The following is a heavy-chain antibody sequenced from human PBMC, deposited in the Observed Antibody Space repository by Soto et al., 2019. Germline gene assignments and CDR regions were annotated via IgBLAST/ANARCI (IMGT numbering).Heavy chain of an antibody. CDR2: IYYSGST. D-gene: IGHD2-2*01. CDR1: GGSISSYY. V-gene: IGHV4-59*01. J-gene: IGHJ5*02. Sequence: PSETLSLTCTVSGGSISSYYWSWIRQPPGKGLEWIGYIYYSGSTNYNPSLKSRVTISVDTSKNQFSLKLSSVTAADTAVYYCARDQVPAAPYNWFDPWGQGTLVTVSS. CDR3: ARDQVPAAPYNWFDP.